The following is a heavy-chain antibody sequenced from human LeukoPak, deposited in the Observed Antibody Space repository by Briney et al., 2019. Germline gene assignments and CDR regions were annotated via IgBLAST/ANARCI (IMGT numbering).Heavy chain of an antibody. J-gene: IGHJ4*02. CDR1: GFTFDDYA. CDR2: ISWNSGSI. D-gene: IGHD6-13*01. Sequence: GGSLRLSCAASGFTFDDYAMHWVRHAPGKGLEWVSGISWNSGSIGYADSVKGRFTISRDNAKNSLYLQMNSLRAEDTALCYCAKDMRRIAEAGTIDYWGQGTLVTVSS. CDR3: AKDMRRIAEAGTIDY. V-gene: IGHV3-9*01.